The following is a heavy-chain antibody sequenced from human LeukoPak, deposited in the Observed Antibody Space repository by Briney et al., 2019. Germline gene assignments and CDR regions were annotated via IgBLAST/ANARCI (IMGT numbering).Heavy chain of an antibody. CDR3: ARTSSGGIWDFDS. CDR2: TYNSVST. V-gene: IGHV4-30-4*01. D-gene: IGHD2-15*01. CDR1: GGSISSDDYY. J-gene: IGHJ4*02. Sequence: PSQTLCLTCTVSGGSISSDDYYWSWIPQPPGEGLEWIGYTYNSVSTYYNPSLKSRVTISVDTSKKQFSLRLSSVTAADTAVYYCARTSSGGIWDFDSGGQGTLVTVS.